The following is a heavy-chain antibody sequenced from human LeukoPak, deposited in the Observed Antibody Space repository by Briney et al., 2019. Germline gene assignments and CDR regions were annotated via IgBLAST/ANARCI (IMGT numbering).Heavy chain of an antibody. CDR1: GFTFSSYG. J-gene: IGHJ4*02. Sequence: GRSLRLSCAASGFTFSSYGMHWVRQAPGKGLEWVAVISYDGSNKYYTDPVKGRFTISRDNSKNTLYLQMNSLRAEDTAVYYCAKAAEETWLRNYFDYWGQGTLVTVSS. V-gene: IGHV3-30*18. D-gene: IGHD5-24*01. CDR3: AKAAEETWLRNYFDY. CDR2: ISYDGSNK.